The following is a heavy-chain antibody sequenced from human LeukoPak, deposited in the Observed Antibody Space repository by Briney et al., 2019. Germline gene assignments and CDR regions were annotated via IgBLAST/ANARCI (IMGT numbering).Heavy chain of an antibody. CDR1: VYTFSDYY. J-gene: IGHJ4*02. V-gene: IGHV1-2*02. CDR3: ARDLSTSSNWELDY. CDR2: INPNSGDT. Sequence: ASVKVSCKSSVYTFSDYYTHWVRQAPGQGLEWMGWINPNSGDTRYAQQFQGRVTMTRDTSIGTVYMELSTLRSDDTAVYYCARDLSTSSNWELDYWGQGTLVTVSS. D-gene: IGHD1-1*01.